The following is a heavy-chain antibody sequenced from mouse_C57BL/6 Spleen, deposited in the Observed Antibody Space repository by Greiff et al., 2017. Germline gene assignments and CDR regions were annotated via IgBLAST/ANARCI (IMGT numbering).Heavy chain of an antibody. CDR1: GYSITSGYY. J-gene: IGHJ3*01. CDR2: ISYDCSN. D-gene: IGHD1-1*01. CDR3: ERSGLRTDGPWFAY. Sequence: EVKLQESGPGLVKPSQSLSLTCSFTGYSITSGYYWNWLRPFPGNTLEWLGYISYDCSNNYNPSLTNRISINRDTSKNQFVLKLNSVTSVNTATYYCERSGLRTDGPWFAYWGQGTLVTVSA. V-gene: IGHV3-6*01.